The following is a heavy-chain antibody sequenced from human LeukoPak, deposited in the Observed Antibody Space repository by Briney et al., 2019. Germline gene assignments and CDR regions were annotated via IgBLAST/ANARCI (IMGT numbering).Heavy chain of an antibody. CDR3: ARGVGLRVINWFDP. J-gene: IGHJ5*02. CDR2: INHSGST. CDR1: GGSFSGYY. Sequence: SETLSLTCAVYGGSFSGYYWSGLRQPPGKGLEWIGEINHSGSTNYNPSLKSRVTISVDTSKNQFSLKLSSVTAADTAVYYCARGVGLRVINWFDPWGQGTLVTVSS. D-gene: IGHD3-16*02. V-gene: IGHV4-34*01.